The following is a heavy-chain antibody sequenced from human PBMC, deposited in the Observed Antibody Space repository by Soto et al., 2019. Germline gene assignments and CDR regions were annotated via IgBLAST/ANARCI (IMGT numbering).Heavy chain of an antibody. J-gene: IGHJ4*02. Sequence: SETLSLTCAVSGGSISSGGYSWSWIRQPPGKGLEWIGYIYHSGSTYYNPSLKSRVTISIDRSKNQFSLKLSSVTAADTAVYYCARGPDYWAQGILVTVSS. V-gene: IGHV4-30-2*01. CDR1: GGSISSGGYS. CDR2: IYHSGST. CDR3: ARGPDY.